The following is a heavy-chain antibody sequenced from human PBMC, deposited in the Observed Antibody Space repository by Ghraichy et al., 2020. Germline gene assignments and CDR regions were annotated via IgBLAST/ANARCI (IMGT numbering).Heavy chain of an antibody. CDR2: IKQDGSEK. CDR1: GFAFSSYW. Sequence: GGSLRLSCAVSGFAFSSYWMSWVRQAPGKGLEWVANIKQDGSEKYYVDSVKGRFTISRDNAKNSLYLQMNSLRAEDTAVYYCARIIVVVVAATDYFDYWGQGTLVTVSS. CDR3: ARIIVVVVAATDYFDY. V-gene: IGHV3-7*01. J-gene: IGHJ4*02. D-gene: IGHD2-15*01.